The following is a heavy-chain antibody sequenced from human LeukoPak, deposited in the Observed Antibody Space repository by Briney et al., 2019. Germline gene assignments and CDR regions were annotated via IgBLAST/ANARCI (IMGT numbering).Heavy chain of an antibody. Sequence: GASVKVSCKASGGTFSSYAISWVRQAPGQGLEWMGWISAYNGNTNYAQKLQGRVTMTTDTSTSTAYMELRSLRSDDTAVYYCARTKGHIVVVTAWDYWGQGTLVTVSS. J-gene: IGHJ4*02. CDR1: GGTFSSYA. CDR2: ISAYNGNT. V-gene: IGHV1-18*01. D-gene: IGHD2-21*02. CDR3: ARTKGHIVVVTAWDY.